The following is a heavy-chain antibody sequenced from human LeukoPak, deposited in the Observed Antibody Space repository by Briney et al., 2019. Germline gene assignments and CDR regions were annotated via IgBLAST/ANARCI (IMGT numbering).Heavy chain of an antibody. CDR1: EFSVGSNY. Sequence: GSLRLSCAASEFSVGSNYMTWVRQAPGKGLEWVSLIYSGGSTYYADSVKGRFTISRDNAKNSLYLQMNSLRAEDTAVYYCARALLFPDAFDIWGQGTMVTVSS. CDR3: ARALLFPDAFDI. CDR2: IYSGGST. D-gene: IGHD2-21*02. V-gene: IGHV3-66*01. J-gene: IGHJ3*02.